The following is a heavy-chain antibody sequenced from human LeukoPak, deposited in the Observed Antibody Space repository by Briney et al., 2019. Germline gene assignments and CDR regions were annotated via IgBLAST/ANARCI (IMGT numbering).Heavy chain of an antibody. CDR1: GGSISSSNW. CDR2: IYHSGST. Sequence: SETLSLTCAVSGGSISSSNWWSWVRQPPGKGLEWIGEIYHSGSTNYNPSLKSRVTISVDKSKNQFSLKLSSVTAADTAVYYCATRGNTAMAPDAYYYYYYGMDVWGKGTTVTVSS. D-gene: IGHD5-18*01. V-gene: IGHV4-4*02. J-gene: IGHJ6*04. CDR3: ATRGNTAMAPDAYYYYYYGMDV.